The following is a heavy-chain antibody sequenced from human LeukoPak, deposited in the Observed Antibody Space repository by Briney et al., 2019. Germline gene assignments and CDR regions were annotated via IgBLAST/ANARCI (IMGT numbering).Heavy chain of an antibody. CDR2: IYYSGST. CDR3: ARDTPAGYYDFWSGHRWFDP. J-gene: IGHJ5*02. D-gene: IGHD3-3*01. Sequence: KPSETLSLTCTVSGGSISSYYWSWIRQPPGKGLEWIGYIYYSGSTNYNPSLKSRVTISVDTSKNQFSLKLSSVTAADTAVYYCARDTPAGYYDFWSGHRWFDPWGQGTLVTVSS. CDR1: GGSISSYY. V-gene: IGHV4-59*01.